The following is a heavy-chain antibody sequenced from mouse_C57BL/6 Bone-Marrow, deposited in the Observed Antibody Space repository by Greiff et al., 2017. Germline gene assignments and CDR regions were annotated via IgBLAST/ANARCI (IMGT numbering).Heavy chain of an antibody. J-gene: IGHJ2*01. CDR3: TAFYYGSRGGNY. D-gene: IGHD1-1*01. CDR1: GFTFSNYW. Sequence: EVKLMESGGGLVQPGGSMKLSCVASGFTFSNYWMNWVRQSPEKGLEWVAQIRLKSDNYATHYAESVKGGFTISRDDSKSSVYLQMNNLRAEDTGIYYCTAFYYGSRGGNYWGQGTTLAVAS. CDR2: IRLKSDNYAT. V-gene: IGHV6-3*01.